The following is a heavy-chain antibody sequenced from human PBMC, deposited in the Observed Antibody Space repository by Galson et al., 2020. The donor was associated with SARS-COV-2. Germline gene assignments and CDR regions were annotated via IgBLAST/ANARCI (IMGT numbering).Heavy chain of an antibody. J-gene: IGHJ4*02. Sequence: GESLKISCAASGFTFSSYAMSWVRQAPGKGLEWVSAISGSGGSTYYADSVKGRFTISRDNSKNTLYLQMNSLRAEDTAVYYCAKHPAGYSSSWYVYWGQGTLVTVSS. CDR2: ISGSGGST. CDR1: GFTFSSYA. D-gene: IGHD6-13*01. V-gene: IGHV3-23*01. CDR3: AKHPAGYSSSWYVY.